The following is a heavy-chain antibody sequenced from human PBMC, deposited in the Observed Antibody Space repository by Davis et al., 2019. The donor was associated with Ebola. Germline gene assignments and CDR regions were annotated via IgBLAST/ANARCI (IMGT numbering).Heavy chain of an antibody. CDR1: ALTVSTNY. J-gene: IGHJ4*02. CDR3: ARDAFSLSRYDTEDH. Sequence: GGSLRLSCAASALTVSTNYLSWARQAPGKGLEWVSVIYSGGETFYADSVKGRFAISRDNARDSLYLQMDSLRVEDTAIYYCARDAFSLSRYDTEDHWGQGTLVTVSS. V-gene: IGHV3-66*01. D-gene: IGHD3-9*01. CDR2: IYSGGET.